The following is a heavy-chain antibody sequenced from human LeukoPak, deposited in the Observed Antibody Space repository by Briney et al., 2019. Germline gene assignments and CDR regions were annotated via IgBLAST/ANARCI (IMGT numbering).Heavy chain of an antibody. V-gene: IGHV4-59*01. Sequence: SETLSLTCTVSGGSISSYYWSWIRQPPGKGLEWIGYIHYSGSTNYNPSLKSRVTISVDTSKNQFSLRLSSVTAADTAVYYCARLIAAAGDFDYWGQGTLVTVSS. CDR2: IHYSGST. CDR1: GGSISSYY. D-gene: IGHD6-13*01. CDR3: ARLIAAAGDFDY. J-gene: IGHJ4*02.